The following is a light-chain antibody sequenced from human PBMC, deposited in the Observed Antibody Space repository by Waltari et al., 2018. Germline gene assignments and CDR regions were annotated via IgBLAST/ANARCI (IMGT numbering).Light chain of an antibody. CDR3: MQALQTPCT. V-gene: IGKV2-28*01. J-gene: IGKJ1*01. Sequence: DIVMTQSPLSLPVTPGAPASISCRSSQSLLHSNGYNYLDWYLQKPGQSPQLLIYLGSNRASGVPDRFSGSGSGTDFTLKISRVEAEDVGVYYCMQALQTPCTFGQGTKVEIK. CDR1: QSLLHSNGYNY. CDR2: LGS.